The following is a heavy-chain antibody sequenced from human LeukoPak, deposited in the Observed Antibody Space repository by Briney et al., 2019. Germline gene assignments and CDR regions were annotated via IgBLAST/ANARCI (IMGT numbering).Heavy chain of an antibody. CDR1: GYTFSNYG. V-gene: IGHV3-48*04. CDR3: ASGYCSSTSCYNY. D-gene: IGHD2-2*01. J-gene: IGHJ4*02. Sequence: GGSLRLSCTASGYTFSNYGITWVRQAPGKGLEWVSYISRSSDIIYYADSVRGRFTISRDNAKNSLYLQMNSLRVEDTAVYYCASGYCSSTSCYNYWGQGTLVTVSS. CDR2: ISRSSDII.